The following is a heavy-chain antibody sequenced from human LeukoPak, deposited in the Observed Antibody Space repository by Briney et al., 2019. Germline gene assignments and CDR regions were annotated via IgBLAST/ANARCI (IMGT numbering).Heavy chain of an antibody. J-gene: IGHJ4*02. Sequence: GGTLRLSCAASGFTFSSYGMSWVRQAPGKGLEWVSAISGSGGSTYYADSVKGRFTISRDNSKNTLYLQMNSLRAEDTAVYYCARDYYGDQTFDYWGQGTLVTVSS. CDR3: ARDYYGDQTFDY. CDR2: ISGSGGST. D-gene: IGHD4-17*01. CDR1: GFTFSSYG. V-gene: IGHV3-23*01.